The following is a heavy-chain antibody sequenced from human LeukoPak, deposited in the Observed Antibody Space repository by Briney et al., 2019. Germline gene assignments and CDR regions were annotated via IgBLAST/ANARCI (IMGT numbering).Heavy chain of an antibody. CDR2: MNPNSGNT. CDR1: GYTFTSYD. Sequence: ASVKVSCKASGYTFTSYDINWVRQATGQGLEWMGWMNPNSGNTGYAQKFQGRVTITRNTSISTAYMELSSLRSEDTAVYYCARWGRNYYYYYMDVWGKGTTVTVSS. D-gene: IGHD3-16*01. V-gene: IGHV1-8*03. J-gene: IGHJ6*03. CDR3: ARWGRNYYYYYMDV.